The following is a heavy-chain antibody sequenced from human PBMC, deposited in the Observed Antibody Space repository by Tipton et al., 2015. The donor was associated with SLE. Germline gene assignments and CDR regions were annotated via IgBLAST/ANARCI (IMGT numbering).Heavy chain of an antibody. D-gene: IGHD6-6*01. CDR1: GFTFSSYW. CDR3: ARGFLGMRAAQYYFDY. V-gene: IGHV3-7*01. Sequence: SLRLSCAASGFTFSSYWVTWVRQAPGKRLEWVASMNEDGGEKYYVDSVKGRFAISRDNAKNPLYLQINSLRAEDTAVYYCARGFLGMRAAQYYFDYWGQGTLVTVSS. CDR2: MNEDGGEK. J-gene: IGHJ4*02.